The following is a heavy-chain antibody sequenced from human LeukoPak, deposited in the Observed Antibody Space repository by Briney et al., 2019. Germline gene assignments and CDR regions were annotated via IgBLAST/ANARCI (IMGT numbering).Heavy chain of an antibody. CDR2: IYYSGST. CDR3: ARLRLTTGEVFDY. V-gene: IGHV4-39*02. CDR1: GGSISSSSYY. Sequence: PSETLSLTCTVSGGSISSSSYYWGWIRQPPGKGLEWIGRIYYSGSTYYNPSLKSRVTISVDTTKTHFSLKLSSVTAADTAVYYCARLRLTTGEVFDYWGQGTLVTVSS. J-gene: IGHJ4*02. D-gene: IGHD7-27*01.